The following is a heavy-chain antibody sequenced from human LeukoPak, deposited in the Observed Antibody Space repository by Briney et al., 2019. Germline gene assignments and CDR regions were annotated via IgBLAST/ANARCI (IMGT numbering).Heavy chain of an antibody. J-gene: IGHJ4*02. Sequence: GRSLRLSCAASGFTFSSYGMHWVRQAPGKGLEWVAVISYDGSNKYYADSVKGRFTISRDNSKNTLYLQMNSLRAEDTAVYYCAKDVDTAMVPLFDYWGQGTLVTVSS. V-gene: IGHV3-30*18. CDR3: AKDVDTAMVPLFDY. CDR1: GFTFSSYG. D-gene: IGHD5-18*01. CDR2: ISYDGSNK.